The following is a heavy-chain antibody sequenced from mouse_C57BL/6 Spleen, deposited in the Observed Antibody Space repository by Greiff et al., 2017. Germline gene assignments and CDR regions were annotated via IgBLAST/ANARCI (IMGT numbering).Heavy chain of an antibody. V-gene: IGHV1-82*01. D-gene: IGHD2-2*01. CDR2: IYPGDGDT. Sequence: VQRVESGPELVKPGASVKISCKASGYAFSSSWMNWVKQRPGKGLEWIGRIYPGDGDTNYNGKFKGKATLTADKSSSTAYMQLSSLTSADSAVYVCAQYGYDGSYYAMDYWGQGTSVTVSS. J-gene: IGHJ4*01. CDR3: AQYGYDGSYYAMDY. CDR1: GYAFSSSW.